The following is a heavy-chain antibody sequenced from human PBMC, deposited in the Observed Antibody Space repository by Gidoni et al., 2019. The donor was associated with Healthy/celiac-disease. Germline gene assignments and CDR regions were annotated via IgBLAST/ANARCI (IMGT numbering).Heavy chain of an antibody. Sequence: QVQLVQSGAEVKKPGASVKVSCKASGSIFTGYYIHWVRQAPGQGFEWMGWINPNSGGTNYAQKFQGRVTMTRDMSISTAYMELTSLRSDDTAVYHCARDLGTGYTYFDYWGQGTLLTVSS. V-gene: IGHV1-2*02. J-gene: IGHJ4*02. D-gene: IGHD7-27*01. CDR1: GSIFTGYY. CDR2: INPNSGGT. CDR3: ARDLGTGYTYFDY.